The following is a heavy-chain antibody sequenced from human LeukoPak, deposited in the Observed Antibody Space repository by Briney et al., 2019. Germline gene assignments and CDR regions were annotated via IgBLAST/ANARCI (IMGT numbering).Heavy chain of an antibody. D-gene: IGHD5-18*01. J-gene: IGHJ4*02. V-gene: IGHV1-8*03. CDR1: GYTFTSYD. CDR2: MNPNSGNT. CDR3: ARGYSYGEDY. Sequence: ASVKVSCKASGYTFTSYDLNWVRQATGQGLEWMGWMNPNSGNTGYAQKFQGRVTITRNTSISTSYMELSSLRSDDTAVYYCARGYSYGEDYWGQGTLVTVSS.